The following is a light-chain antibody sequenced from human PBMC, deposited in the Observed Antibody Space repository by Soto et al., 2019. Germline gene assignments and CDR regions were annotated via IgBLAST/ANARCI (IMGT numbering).Light chain of an antibody. CDR3: QQRSNWPGGT. CDR2: DAS. V-gene: IGKV3-11*01. CDR1: QSVSSY. J-gene: IGKJ1*01. Sequence: EIVFTQSPATLSLSPGERATLSCRASQSVSSYLAWYQQKPGQAPRLLIYDASNRATGIPARFSGSGSGTDFTLTISSLEPEDFAVYYCQQRSNWPGGTFGQGTKV.